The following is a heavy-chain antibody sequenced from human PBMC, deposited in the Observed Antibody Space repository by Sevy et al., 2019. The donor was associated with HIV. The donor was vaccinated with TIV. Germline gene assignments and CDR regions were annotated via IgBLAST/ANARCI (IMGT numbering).Heavy chain of an antibody. CDR1: GFSFDDYA. CDR2: ISWDSGTI. V-gene: IGHV3-9*01. Sequence: GGSLRLSCAASGFSFDDYAMHWVRQAPGKGLEWVSGISWDSGTIDYADSVRGRFTISRDNAKDSLYLQMNSLRAEDTALYYCAKDIGAGGSYYYFGMDVWGQGTTVTVSS. J-gene: IGHJ6*02. D-gene: IGHD3-10*01. CDR3: AKDIGAGGSYYYFGMDV.